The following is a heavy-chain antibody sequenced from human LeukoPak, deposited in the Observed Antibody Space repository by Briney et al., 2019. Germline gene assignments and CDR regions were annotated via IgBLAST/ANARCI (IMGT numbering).Heavy chain of an antibody. CDR3: ARVEGSSGYYYY. Sequence: SQTLSLTCTVSGGSISSGGYYWSWIRQHPGPGLEWIGYIYYSGSTYYNPSLKSRVTISVDTSKNQFSLKLSSVTAADTAVYYCARVEGSSGYYYYWGQGTLVTVSS. J-gene: IGHJ4*02. CDR2: IYYSGST. CDR1: GGSISSGGYY. V-gene: IGHV4-31*03. D-gene: IGHD3-22*01.